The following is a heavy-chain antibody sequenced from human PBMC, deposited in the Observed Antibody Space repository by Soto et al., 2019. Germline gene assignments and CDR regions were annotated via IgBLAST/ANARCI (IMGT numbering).Heavy chain of an antibody. CDR1: GGSISSGGYY. J-gene: IGHJ6*02. D-gene: IGHD4-4*01. CDR2: IYYSGST. V-gene: IGHV4-31*03. Sequence: SETLSLTCTVSGGSISSGGYYWSWIRQHPGKGLEWIGYIYYSGSTYYNPSLKSRVTISVDTSKNQFSLKLSSVTAADTAVYYCARVLKGNYSNPYYYYYDMDGWGQGTTVTVSS. CDR3: ARVLKGNYSNPYYYYYDMDG.